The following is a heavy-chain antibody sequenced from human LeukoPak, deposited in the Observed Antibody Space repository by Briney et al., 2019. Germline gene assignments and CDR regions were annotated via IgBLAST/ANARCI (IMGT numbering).Heavy chain of an antibody. Sequence: PSETLSLTCTVSGYSISSGYYWGWIRQPPGKGLEWIGSIYHSGGTYYNPSLKSRVTISVDTSKNQFSLKLSSVTAADTAVYYCARGLNSGSYYSVNWFDPWGQGTLVTVSS. V-gene: IGHV4-38-2*02. CDR3: ARGLNSGSYYSVNWFDP. D-gene: IGHD1-26*01. CDR1: GYSISSGYY. J-gene: IGHJ5*02. CDR2: IYHSGGT.